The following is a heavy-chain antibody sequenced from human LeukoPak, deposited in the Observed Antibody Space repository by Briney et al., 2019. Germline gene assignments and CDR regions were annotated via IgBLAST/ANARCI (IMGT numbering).Heavy chain of an antibody. J-gene: IGHJ6*02. CDR2: IRSKAYRGTT. CDR3: TRIPIQLWIHNSMDV. CDR1: GFTFGDHA. D-gene: IGHD1-1*01. V-gene: IGHV3-49*04. Sequence: PGQSLRLSCRGSGFTFGDHAMSWVRQAPGKGLEWVGFIRSKAYRGTTEYAPSVKGRFTISRDDSISIAYLQMNSLITEDTAFYYCTRIPIQLWIHNSMDVWGQGTTVTVS.